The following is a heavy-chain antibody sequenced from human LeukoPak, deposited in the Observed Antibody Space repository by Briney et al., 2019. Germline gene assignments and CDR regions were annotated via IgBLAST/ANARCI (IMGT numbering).Heavy chain of an antibody. J-gene: IGHJ4*02. V-gene: IGHV4-39*07. CDR1: GGSISSSTYY. D-gene: IGHD2-21*02. Sequence: SETLSLTCTVSGGSISSSTYYWGWIRQPPGKGLEWIGSIYYSGSTAYNPSLRSRVTISVDTSKNQFSLKLSSVTAADTAVYYCARVVSSAYCGGDCYPDYWGQGSLVTVSS. CDR3: ARVVSSAYCGGDCYPDY. CDR2: IYYSGST.